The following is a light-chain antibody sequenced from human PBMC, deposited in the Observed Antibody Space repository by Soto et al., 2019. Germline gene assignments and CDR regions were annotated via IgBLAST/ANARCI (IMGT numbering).Light chain of an antibody. CDR3: QSYDNSLSGYVV. J-gene: IGLJ2*01. V-gene: IGLV1-40*01. Sequence: QSVLTQPPSVSGAPGQRVTISCTGSSSNIGAGFDVHWYQHLSGAAPKLLIYGNTNRPAGVPDRFSGSKSGTSASLAITGLQAEDEADYYCQSYDNSLSGYVVFGGGTKLTVL. CDR1: SSNIGAGFD. CDR2: GNT.